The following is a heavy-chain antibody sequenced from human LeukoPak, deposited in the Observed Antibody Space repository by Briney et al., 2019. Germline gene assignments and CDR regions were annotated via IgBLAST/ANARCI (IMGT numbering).Heavy chain of an antibody. D-gene: IGHD1-26*01. CDR2: ISSSSTI. V-gene: IGHV3-48*01. CDR1: GFTFSSYS. CDR3: ARVMGATPADWFDP. Sequence: PGGSLRLSCAASGFTFSSYSMNWVRQAPGKGLEWVSYISSSSTIYYADSVKGRFTISRDNAKNSLYLQMNSLRAEDTAVYYCARVMGATPADWFDPWGQGTLVTVSS. J-gene: IGHJ5*02.